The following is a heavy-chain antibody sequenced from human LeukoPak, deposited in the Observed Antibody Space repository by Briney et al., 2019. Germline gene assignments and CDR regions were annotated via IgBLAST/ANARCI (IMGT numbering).Heavy chain of an antibody. CDR2: ISSSGSTI. CDR3: ARDRRNYDISTGYYIKVPMDV. V-gene: IGHV3-11*04. Sequence: GGSLRLSCAASGFTFSDYAMSWVRQAPGKGLEWVSYISSSGSTIYYADSVKGRFTISRDNAKNSLYLQMNSLRAEDTALYYCARDRRNYDISTGYYIKVPMDVWGQGTTVTVSS. CDR1: GFTFSDYA. D-gene: IGHD3-9*01. J-gene: IGHJ6*02.